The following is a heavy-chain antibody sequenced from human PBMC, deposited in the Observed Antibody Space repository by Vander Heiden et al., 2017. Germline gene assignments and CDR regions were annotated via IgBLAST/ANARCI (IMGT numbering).Heavy chain of an antibody. V-gene: IGHV3-49*05. CDR2: IRSKAFPGTT. Sequence: EVQLVESGGGLVKPGRSLRLSCSASGFTFGDDARSWFRQAPGKGLEWVGFIRSKAFPGTTEYAASVKGRFTISRDNSKSIAYLQMNSLRTEDTAVYYCSRDDITGGSGVRYWGQGTLVTVSS. J-gene: IGHJ4*02. CDR3: SRDDITGGSGVRY. CDR1: GFTFGDDA. D-gene: IGHD1-20*01.